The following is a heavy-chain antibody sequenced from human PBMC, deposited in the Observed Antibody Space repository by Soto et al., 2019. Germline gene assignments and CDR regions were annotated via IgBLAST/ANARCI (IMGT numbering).Heavy chain of an antibody. J-gene: IGHJ6*02. V-gene: IGHV4-34*01. CDR1: GFSFSSDH. Sequence: SETLSLTCSVSGFSFSSDHLGWIRQPPGKGLEWIGEINHSGSTNYNPSLKSRVTISVDTSKNQFSLKLSSVTAADTAVYYCARGLRTTMVRGGYYGMDVWGQGTTVNVSS. CDR3: ARGLRTTMVRGGYYGMDV. CDR2: INHSGST. D-gene: IGHD3-10*01.